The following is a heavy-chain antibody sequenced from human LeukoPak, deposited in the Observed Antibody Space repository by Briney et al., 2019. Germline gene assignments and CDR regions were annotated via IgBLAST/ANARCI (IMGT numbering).Heavy chain of an antibody. V-gene: IGHV4-39*07. J-gene: IGHJ4*02. CDR3: ASPYYYGSGSYWHY. D-gene: IGHD3-10*01. CDR2: IYYSGST. Sequence: SETLSLTCTVSGGSISSSSYYWGWIRQPPGKGLEWIGSIYYSGSTYYNPSLKSRVTISVDTSKNQFSLKLSSVTAADTAVYYCASPYYYGSGSYWHYWGQGTLVTVS. CDR1: GGSISSSSYY.